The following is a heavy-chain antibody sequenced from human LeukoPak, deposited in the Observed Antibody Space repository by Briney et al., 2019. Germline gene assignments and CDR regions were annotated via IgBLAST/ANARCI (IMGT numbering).Heavy chain of an antibody. J-gene: IGHJ4*02. Sequence: GESLQISCKGSGYSFTSYWIGWVRQMPGKGLEWMGIIYPGDSDTGYSPSFQGQVTISADRSISTAYLQWSSLKASDTAMYYCARHRVNNYGAPDYWGQGTLVTVSS. CDR1: GYSFTSYW. CDR2: IYPGDSDT. CDR3: ARHRVNNYGAPDY. D-gene: IGHD4-17*01. V-gene: IGHV5-51*01.